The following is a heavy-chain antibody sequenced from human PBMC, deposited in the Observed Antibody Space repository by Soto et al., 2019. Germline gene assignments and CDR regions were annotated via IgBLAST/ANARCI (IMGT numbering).Heavy chain of an antibody. J-gene: IGHJ6*03. Sequence: ASVKVSCKASGYTFTGYYMHWVRQAPGQGLEWMGWINPNSGGTNYAQKFQGWVTMTRDTSISTAYMELGRLRSDDTAMYYCARDRRVRGVISYYMDVWGKGTTVTVSS. D-gene: IGHD3-10*01. CDR3: ARDRRVRGVISYYMDV. CDR1: GYTFTGYY. CDR2: INPNSGGT. V-gene: IGHV1-2*04.